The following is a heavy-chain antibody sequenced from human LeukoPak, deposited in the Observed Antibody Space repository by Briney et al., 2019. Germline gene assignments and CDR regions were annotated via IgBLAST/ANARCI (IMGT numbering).Heavy chain of an antibody. V-gene: IGHV4-4*07. CDR1: GGSFSSHY. J-gene: IGHJ4*02. CDR2: IYTSGTT. D-gene: IGHD1-26*01. Sequence: SETLSLTCTGSGGSFSSHYWTWIRQSAGKGLEWLGRIYTSGTTHFNPSFESRLSMSVDTSKAQLSLKLTSVTAADTAVYYCARGSPSGASFFSFWGQGTLVTVSS. CDR3: ARGSPSGASFFSF.